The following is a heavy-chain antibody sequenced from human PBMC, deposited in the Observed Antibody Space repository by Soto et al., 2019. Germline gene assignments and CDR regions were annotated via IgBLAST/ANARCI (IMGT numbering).Heavy chain of an antibody. CDR2: IGAAGYP. Sequence: VSLRLSCAASGFTFNNYDMHWVCQGTGKGLEWISAIGAAGYPYYPGSVKGRFTISRENAKNSLYLQMNSLRVGDTAVYYCARSVRYSGRYSLDYWCQGVLVTVSS. CDR3: ARSVRYSGRYSLDY. V-gene: IGHV3-13*05. J-gene: IGHJ4*02. D-gene: IGHD1-26*01. CDR1: GFTFNNYD.